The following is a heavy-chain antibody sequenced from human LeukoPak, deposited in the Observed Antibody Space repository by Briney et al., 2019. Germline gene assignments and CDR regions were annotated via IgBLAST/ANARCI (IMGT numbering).Heavy chain of an antibody. D-gene: IGHD3-9*01. CDR2: ISGSGGST. J-gene: IGHJ4*02. CDR3: VGDDILTGYYSGDY. CDR1: GFTFSSYA. Sequence: GGSLRLSCAASGFTFSSYAMSWVRQAPGKGLEWVSAISGSGGSTYYADSVKGRFTISRDNSKNTPYLQMNSLRAEDTAVYYCVGDDILTGYYSGDYWGQGTLVTVSS. V-gene: IGHV3-23*01.